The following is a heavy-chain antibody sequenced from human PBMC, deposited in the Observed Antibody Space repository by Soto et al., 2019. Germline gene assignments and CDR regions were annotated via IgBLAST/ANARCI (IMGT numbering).Heavy chain of an antibody. CDR2: IWYDGSNK. Sequence: AGSLRLSCAASGFTFSSYGMHWVRQAPGKGLEWVAVIWYDGSNKYYADSVKGRFTISRDNSKNTLYLQMNSLRAEDTAVYYCARVQYSYGYDGAFDIWGQGTMVTVSS. D-gene: IGHD5-18*01. V-gene: IGHV3-33*01. CDR1: GFTFSSYG. CDR3: ARVQYSYGYDGAFDI. J-gene: IGHJ3*02.